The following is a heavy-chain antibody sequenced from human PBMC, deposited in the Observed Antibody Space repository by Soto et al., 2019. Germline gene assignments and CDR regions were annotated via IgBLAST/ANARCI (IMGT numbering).Heavy chain of an antibody. CDR1: GGSISSSSYY. D-gene: IGHD2-2*01. J-gene: IGHJ4*02. V-gene: IGHV4-39*01. CDR2: IYYSGSI. CDR3: ARACSYATFFYFDY. Sequence: PSETLSLTCTVSGGSISSSSYYWGWIRHPPGRGLEWIGRIYYSGSIYYNPSLKSRVTISVDTSKNQFSLKLSSVTAADTAAYYCARACSYATFFYFDYWGQGALVTVSS.